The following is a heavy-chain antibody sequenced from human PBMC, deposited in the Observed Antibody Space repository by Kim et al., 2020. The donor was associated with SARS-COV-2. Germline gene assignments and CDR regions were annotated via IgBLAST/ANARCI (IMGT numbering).Heavy chain of an antibody. J-gene: IGHJ3*02. CDR3: ARRHDSSGYYFGAFDI. Sequence: SLKSRVTISVDTSKNQFSLKLSSVTAADTAVYYCARRHDSSGYYFGAFDIWGQGTMVTVSS. V-gene: IGHV4-39*01. D-gene: IGHD3-22*01.